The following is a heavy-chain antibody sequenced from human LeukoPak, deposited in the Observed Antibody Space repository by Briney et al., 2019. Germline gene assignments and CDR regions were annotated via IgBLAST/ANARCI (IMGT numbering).Heavy chain of an antibody. V-gene: IGHV3-7*01. CDR1: GFTFSSYW. J-gene: IGHJ4*02. Sequence: HAGGSLRLSCAASGFTFSSYWMSWVRQAPGKGLEWVANIKQDGSEKYYVDSVKGRFTISRDNAKNSLYLQMNSLRAEDTAVYYCARGWGYDILTGYYYYFDYWGQGTLVTVSS. D-gene: IGHD3-9*01. CDR2: IKQDGSEK. CDR3: ARGWGYDILTGYYYYFDY.